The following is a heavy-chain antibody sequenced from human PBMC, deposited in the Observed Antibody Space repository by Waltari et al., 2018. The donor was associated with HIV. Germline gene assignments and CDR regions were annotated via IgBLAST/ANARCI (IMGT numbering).Heavy chain of an antibody. J-gene: IGHJ4*02. Sequence: VQLLQSGGGLIKPGGSLRLSCVASGFSLRSYWMHWVRQTPGKGLVWVSRINIDGSRIDYADSVRGRFTISRDSAKNTLSLQMNSLTEEDTAVYYCSRDTFGEYDYWGQGTLVTVSS. CDR1: GFSLRSYW. CDR3: SRDTFGEYDY. V-gene: IGHV3-74*01. D-gene: IGHD3-10*01. CDR2: INIDGSRI.